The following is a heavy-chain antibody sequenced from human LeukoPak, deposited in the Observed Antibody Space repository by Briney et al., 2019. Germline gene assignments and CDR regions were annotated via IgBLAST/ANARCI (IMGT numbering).Heavy chain of an antibody. CDR1: GGTFSSYA. CDR2: IIPILGIA. D-gene: IGHD2-21*02. J-gene: IGHJ6*02. Sequence: SVKVSCKASGGTFSSYAISWVRQAPGQGLEWMGRIIPILGIANYAQKFQGRVTVTADKSTSTAYMELSSLRSEDTAVYYCAAEYCGGDCTYYYYGMDVWGQGTTVTVSS. CDR3: AAEYCGGDCTYYYYGMDV. V-gene: IGHV1-69*04.